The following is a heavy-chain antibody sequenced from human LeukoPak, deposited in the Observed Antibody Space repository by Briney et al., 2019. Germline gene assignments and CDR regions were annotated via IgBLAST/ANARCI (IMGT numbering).Heavy chain of an antibody. Sequence: SETLSLTCTVSVGSISSYYGIWIRQPPVKALELIGYIYYRWSTNYNPSLASRVTISVDTYKKQLSLKLSSVSAADTAVYYCAGGSLAVAGMEFDYWGQGTLVTVSS. CDR1: VGSISSYY. J-gene: IGHJ4*02. CDR3: AGGSLAVAGMEFDY. V-gene: IGHV4-59*01. D-gene: IGHD6-19*01. CDR2: IYYRWST.